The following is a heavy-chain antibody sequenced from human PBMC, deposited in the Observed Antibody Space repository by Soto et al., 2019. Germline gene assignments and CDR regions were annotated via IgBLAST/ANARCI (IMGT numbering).Heavy chain of an antibody. D-gene: IGHD3-22*01. Sequence: SVKVSCKDSGGTFSSYAISWVRQAPGQGLEWMGGIIPIFGTANYAQKFQGRVTITADESTSTAYMELSSLRSEDTAVYYCARDYYDSSGPLGYFDYWGQGTLVTVSS. CDR3: ARDYYDSSGPLGYFDY. CDR1: GGTFSSYA. V-gene: IGHV1-69*13. J-gene: IGHJ4*02. CDR2: IIPIFGTA.